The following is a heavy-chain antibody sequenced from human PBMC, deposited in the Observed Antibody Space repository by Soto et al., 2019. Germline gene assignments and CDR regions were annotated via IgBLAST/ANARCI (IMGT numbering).Heavy chain of an antibody. Sequence: PGGSLRLSCAASGFTFSSYAMHWVRQAPGKGLEWVAVISYDGSNKYYADSVKGRFTISRDNSKNTLYPQMNSLRAEDTAVYYCARDPTVRGYNFPFYFDYWGQGTLVTVSS. V-gene: IGHV3-30-3*01. J-gene: IGHJ4*02. CDR3: ARDPTVRGYNFPFYFDY. CDR2: ISYDGSNK. CDR1: GFTFSSYA. D-gene: IGHD5-12*01.